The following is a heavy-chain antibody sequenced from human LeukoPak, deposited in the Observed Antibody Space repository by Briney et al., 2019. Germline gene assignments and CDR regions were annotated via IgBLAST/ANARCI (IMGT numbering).Heavy chain of an antibody. Sequence: GSLRLSCAASGFTFSSYAMSWVRQAPGKGLEWIGEINHSGSTNYNPSLKSRVTISVDTSKNQFSLKLSSVTAADTAVYYCAVKAAAGYYYYYGMDVWGQGTTVTVSS. CDR3: AVKAAAGYYYYYGMDV. D-gene: IGHD6-13*01. J-gene: IGHJ6*02. V-gene: IGHV4-34*08. CDR1: GFTFSSYA. CDR2: INHSGST.